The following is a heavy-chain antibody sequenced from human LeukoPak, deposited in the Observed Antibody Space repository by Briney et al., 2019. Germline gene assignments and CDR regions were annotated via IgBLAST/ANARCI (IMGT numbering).Heavy chain of an antibody. CDR2: IYYTGST. J-gene: IGHJ4*02. CDR1: GGSLSGSY. V-gene: IGHV4-59*08. D-gene: IGHD1-26*01. Sequence: SETLSLTCTVSGGSLSGSYWSWIRQPPGKGLEWIGYIYYTGSTNYNPSLKSRVTISLDTSKKQFSLSLSSVTAADTAVYYCARLKVGSGGYYFHEFWGQGTLVTVSS. CDR3: ARLKVGSGGYYFHEF.